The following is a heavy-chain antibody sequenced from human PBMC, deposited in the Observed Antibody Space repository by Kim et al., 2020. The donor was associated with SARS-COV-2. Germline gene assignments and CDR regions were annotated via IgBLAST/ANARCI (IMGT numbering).Heavy chain of an antibody. V-gene: IGHV1-46*01. CDR1: GYTFTSYY. CDR3: ARDDSSGYDYVWGSYRYSAWFDP. Sequence: ASVKVSCKASGYTFTSYYMHWVRQAPGQGLEWMGIINPSGGSTSYAQKFQGRVTMTRDTSTSTVYMELSSLRSEDTAVYYCARDDSSGYDYVWGSYRYSAWFDPWGQGTLVTVSS. D-gene: IGHD3-16*02. J-gene: IGHJ5*02. CDR2: INPSGGST.